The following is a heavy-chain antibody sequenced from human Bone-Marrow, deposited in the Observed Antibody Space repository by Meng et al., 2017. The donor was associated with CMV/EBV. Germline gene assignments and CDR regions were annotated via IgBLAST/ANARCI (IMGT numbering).Heavy chain of an antibody. CDR1: GFTFSSYS. J-gene: IGHJ6*02. Sequence: GESLKISCAASGFTFSSYSMNWVRQAPGKGLEWVSSISSSSSYIYYADSVKGRFTISRDNAKNSLYPQMNNLRAEDTAVYYCARDIVVTTVDGMDVWGQGTTVTVSS. V-gene: IGHV3-21*01. D-gene: IGHD3-22*01. CDR3: ARDIVVTTVDGMDV. CDR2: ISSSSSYI.